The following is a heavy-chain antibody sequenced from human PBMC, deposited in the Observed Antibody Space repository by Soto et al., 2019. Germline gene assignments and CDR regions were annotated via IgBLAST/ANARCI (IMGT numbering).Heavy chain of an antibody. J-gene: IGHJ4*02. CDR2: ISAYNGNT. Sequence: QVQLVQSGAEVKKPGASVKVSCKASGYTFTSYGISWVRQAPGQGLEWMGWISAYNGNTNYAQKLQGRVTMTTDTSTSTAYMELRSRRSDDTAVYYCARVLRRYKGGYYIAYDYWGQGTLVTVSS. CDR1: GYTFTSYG. V-gene: IGHV1-18*04. D-gene: IGHD3-3*01. CDR3: ARVLRRYKGGYYIAYDY.